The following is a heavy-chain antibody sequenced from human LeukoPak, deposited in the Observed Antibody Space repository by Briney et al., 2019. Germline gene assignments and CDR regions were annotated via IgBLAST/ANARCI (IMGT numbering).Heavy chain of an antibody. D-gene: IGHD3-22*01. CDR1: GYTFTGYY. V-gene: IGHV1-2*02. J-gene: IGHJ4*02. CDR3: ARVVDYYDSSGYGFDY. CDR2: INPNSGGT. Sequence: ASVKVSCKASGYTFTGYYMHWVRQAPGQGLEWMGWINPNSGGTNYAQKFQGRVTMTRDTSISTAYMELSRLRSDDTAVYYCARVVDYYDSSGYGFDYWGQGTLVTVSS.